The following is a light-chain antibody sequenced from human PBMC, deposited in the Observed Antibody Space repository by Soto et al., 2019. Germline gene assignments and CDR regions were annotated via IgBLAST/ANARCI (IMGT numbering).Light chain of an antibody. CDR3: QTWGTGTVV. CDR2: LNSDGSH. CDR1: SGHSSYA. J-gene: IGLJ2*01. V-gene: IGLV4-69*01. Sequence: QPVLTQSPSASASLGASVKLTCTLSSGHSSYAIAWHQQQPEKGPRYLMKLNSDGSHSKGDGIPDRFSGSRSGAERYLTIASLQSEDEADSYCQTWGTGTVVFGGGTKLTV.